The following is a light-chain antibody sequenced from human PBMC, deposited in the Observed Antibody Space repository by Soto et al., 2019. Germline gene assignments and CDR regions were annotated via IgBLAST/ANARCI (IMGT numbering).Light chain of an antibody. CDR2: DTT. CDR3: SLTYTTGRV. V-gene: IGLV7-46*01. Sequence: QAVVTQEPSLTVSPGETVTLTCGSSTGVVTSGHWPYWFQQKPGQAPRTLIYDTTNKHSWTPARFSGFLLGDKAALTLSSAQPEDEADYYCSLTYTTGRVFGGGTKLTVL. CDR1: TGVVTSGHW. J-gene: IGLJ2*01.